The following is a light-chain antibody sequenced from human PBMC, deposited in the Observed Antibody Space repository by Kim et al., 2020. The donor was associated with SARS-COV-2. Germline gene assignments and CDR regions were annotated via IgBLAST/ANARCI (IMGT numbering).Light chain of an antibody. V-gene: IGLV2-14*03. Sequence: QSFTISCTGTSSDVGGYNYVSWYQQHPGKAPKLMIYDVSNRPSGVSNRFSGSKSGNTASLTISGLQAEDEADYYCSSYTSSSTLSVFGGGTQLTVL. J-gene: IGLJ3*02. CDR3: SSYTSSSTLSV. CDR2: DVS. CDR1: SSDVGGYNY.